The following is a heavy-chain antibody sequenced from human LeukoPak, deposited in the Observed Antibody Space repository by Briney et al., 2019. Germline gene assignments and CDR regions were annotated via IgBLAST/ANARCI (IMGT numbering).Heavy chain of an antibody. CDR2: ISSSSTI. J-gene: IGHJ4*02. D-gene: IGHD3-10*01. CDR1: GFTFSDYY. Sequence: GGSLRLSCAASGFTFSDYYMNWVPQAPGKGLEWVSSISSSSTIYYADSVKGRFTISRDNAKNSLYLQMNSLRAEDTAVYYCARVPPYYYAPDYFDYWGQGTLVTVSS. V-gene: IGHV3-69-1*01. CDR3: ARVPPYYYAPDYFDY.